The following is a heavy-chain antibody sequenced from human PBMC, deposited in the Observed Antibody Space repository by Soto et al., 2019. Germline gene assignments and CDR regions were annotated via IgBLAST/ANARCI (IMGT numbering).Heavy chain of an antibody. CDR2: INHSGST. V-gene: IGHV4-34*01. CDR3: ARGRGSSIAVAANWFDP. Sequence: QVQLQQWGAGLLKPSETLSLTCAVYGGSFSGYYWSWIHQPPGKGLEWIGEINHSGSTNYNPSLKGRVTISVDTSKNQFSLKLSSVTAADTAVYYCARGRGSSIAVAANWFDPWGQGTLVTVSS. D-gene: IGHD6-19*01. CDR1: GGSFSGYY. J-gene: IGHJ5*02.